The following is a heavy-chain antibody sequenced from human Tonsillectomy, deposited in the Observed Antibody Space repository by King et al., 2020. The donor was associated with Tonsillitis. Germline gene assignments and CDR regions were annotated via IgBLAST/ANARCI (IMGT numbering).Heavy chain of an antibody. Sequence: VQLVQSGGGLVQPGGSLRLSCAASGFTFSSYWMSWVRQSPGQGLDWVANIKQDGSEKYYVDSVKGRFTISRDNAKNSLYLQMNSLRAEDTAVYYCARGAGYVRYWGQGTLVTVSS. V-gene: IGHV3-7*01. CDR1: GFTFSSYW. D-gene: IGHD5-12*01. CDR2: IKQDGSEK. CDR3: ARGAGYVRY. J-gene: IGHJ4*02.